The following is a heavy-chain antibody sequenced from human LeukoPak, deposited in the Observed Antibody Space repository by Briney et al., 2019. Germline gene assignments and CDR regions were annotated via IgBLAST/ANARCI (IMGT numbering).Heavy chain of an antibody. CDR3: ARGSGSSWYFYFDY. Sequence: GGSLRLSCEGSGFSFSSYWMTWVRQAPGKGLEWVSGIKWDGGRTGYADSVKGRFTISRDNAKNSVYLQMNSLRAEDTALYYCARGSGSSWYFYFDYWGQGTLVTVSS. D-gene: IGHD6-13*01. J-gene: IGHJ4*02. V-gene: IGHV3-20*04. CDR1: GFSFSSYW. CDR2: IKWDGGRT.